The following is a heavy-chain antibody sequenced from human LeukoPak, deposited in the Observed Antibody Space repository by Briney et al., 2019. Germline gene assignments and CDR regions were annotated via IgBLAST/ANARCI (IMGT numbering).Heavy chain of an antibody. CDR2: IRYDGSNK. Sequence: GGSLRLSCAASGFTFSSYGMHWVRQAPRNGVEGVAFIRYDGSNKYYADSVKGRFTISRDNSKNTLYLQMNSLRAEDTAVYYCAKDPDGMVRGVPYYFDYWGQGTLVTVSS. V-gene: IGHV3-30*02. CDR3: AKDPDGMVRGVPYYFDY. D-gene: IGHD3-10*01. CDR1: GFTFSSYG. J-gene: IGHJ4*02.